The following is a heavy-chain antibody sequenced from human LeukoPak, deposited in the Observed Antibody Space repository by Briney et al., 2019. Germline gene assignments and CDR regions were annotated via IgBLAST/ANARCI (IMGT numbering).Heavy chain of an antibody. Sequence: PGGSLRLSCAASGFTFSSYEMNGVRQAPGKGLEWVSYISSSGSTIYYADSVKGRFTISRDNAKNSLYLQMNSLRAEDTAVYYCARDEYYYGSGSFRNGMDVWGQGTTVTVSS. J-gene: IGHJ6*02. V-gene: IGHV3-48*03. D-gene: IGHD3-10*01. CDR2: ISSSGSTI. CDR1: GFTFSSYE. CDR3: ARDEYYYGSGSFRNGMDV.